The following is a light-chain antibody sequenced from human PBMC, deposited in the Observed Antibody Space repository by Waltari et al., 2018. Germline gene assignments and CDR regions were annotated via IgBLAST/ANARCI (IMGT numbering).Light chain of an antibody. V-gene: IGLV2-11*01. CDR1: SRDVGGSHF. CDR2: DVS. CDR3: CSYVDTYTYV. Sequence: QSALTQPRSVSGPPGQSVTIPCTGTSRDVGGSHFVSWFQQLPGSAPKPLIYDVSERPPGVPDRFSGSKSANTASLTISGLQAEDEADYYCCSYVDTYTYVFGPGTRVIVL. J-gene: IGLJ1*01.